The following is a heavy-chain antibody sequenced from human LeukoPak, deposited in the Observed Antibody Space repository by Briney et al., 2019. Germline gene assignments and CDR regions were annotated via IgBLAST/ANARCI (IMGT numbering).Heavy chain of an antibody. CDR3: VRERSRGTMVRGVRYFDC. CDR1: GITFSSYS. D-gene: IGHD3-10*01. V-gene: IGHV3-21*01. J-gene: IGHJ4*02. CDR2: ISSSSSYI. Sequence: GGSLRLSCAASGITFSSYSMNWVRQAPGKGLEWVSSISSSSSYIYYADSLKGRFTISRDNAKNSLYLQMNSLRAEDTAVYYCVRERSRGTMVRGVRYFDCWGQGTLVTVSS.